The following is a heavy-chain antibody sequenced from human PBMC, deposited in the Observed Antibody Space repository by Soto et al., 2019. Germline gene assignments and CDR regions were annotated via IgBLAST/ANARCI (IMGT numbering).Heavy chain of an antibody. J-gene: IGHJ5*02. CDR2: ISSSSSDI. V-gene: IGHV3-21*01. D-gene: IGHD3-16*01. CDR3: ARGSTVTSGGRWFDP. Sequence: PGGSLRLSCAASGFTFSSYVMNWARQAPGKGLEWVSSISSSSSDIYYAYSVKGRFTISRDNAKNSLYLQRNSLRAEDTAVYYCARGSTVTSGGRWFDPWGQGTLVTVSS. CDR1: GFTFSSYV.